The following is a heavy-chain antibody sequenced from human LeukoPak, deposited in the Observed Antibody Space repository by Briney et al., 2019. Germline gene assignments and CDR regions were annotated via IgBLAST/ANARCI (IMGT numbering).Heavy chain of an antibody. CDR1: GGTFSSYA. CDR3: ARQSVGADAFDI. J-gene: IGHJ3*02. Sequence: SVKVSCKASGGTFSSYAISWVRQAPGQGLEWMGGIIPIFGTANYAQKFQGRVTITADESTSTAYMELSSLRSEDTAVYYCARQSVGADAFDIWGQGTMVTVSS. D-gene: IGHD1-26*01. V-gene: IGHV1-69*13. CDR2: IIPIFGTA.